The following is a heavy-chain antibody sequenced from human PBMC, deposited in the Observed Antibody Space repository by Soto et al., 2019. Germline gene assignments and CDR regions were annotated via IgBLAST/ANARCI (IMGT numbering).Heavy chain of an antibody. D-gene: IGHD3-3*01. V-gene: IGHV3-33*03. Sequence: QVQLVESGGGVVQPGRSLRLSCAASGFSFSSFGMHWVRQAPGKGLEWVAIIWYDGSLEYYADSVKGRFTISRDNSKNTLYLQMNSLRVEDTAVYYCAKPSYDFLSGYYHPFDYWGQGTLVTVSS. CDR1: GFSFSSFG. CDR2: IWYDGSLE. CDR3: AKPSYDFLSGYYHPFDY. J-gene: IGHJ4*02.